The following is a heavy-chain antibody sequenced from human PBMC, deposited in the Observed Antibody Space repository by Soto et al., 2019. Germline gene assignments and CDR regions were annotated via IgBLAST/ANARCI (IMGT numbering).Heavy chain of an antibody. Sequence: GSLRLSCAASGFTFSSYAMSWVRQAPGKGLEWVSAISGSGGSTYYADSVKGRFTISRDNSKNTLYLQMNSLRAEDTAVYYCARTSSGYFHFDYWGQGTLVTAPQ. V-gene: IGHV3-23*01. CDR3: ARTSSGYFHFDY. J-gene: IGHJ4*02. CDR1: GFTFSSYA. CDR2: ISGSGGST. D-gene: IGHD3-22*01.